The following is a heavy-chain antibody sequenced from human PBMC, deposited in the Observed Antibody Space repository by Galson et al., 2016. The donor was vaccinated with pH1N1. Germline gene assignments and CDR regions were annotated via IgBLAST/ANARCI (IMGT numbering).Heavy chain of an antibody. CDR1: GFSSSSYW. D-gene: IGHD3-16*01. CDR3: VSHGPILSTVASLGAY. V-gene: IGHV3-7*01. Sequence: SLRLSCAASGFSSSSYWMTWVRQAPGKGLGWVANIKQDGNERYYVDSVKGRFTISRDNAKNSLYLQMNSLRAEDTAVYYCVSHGPILSTVASLGAYWGQGTLVTVSS. J-gene: IGHJ4*02. CDR2: IKQDGNER.